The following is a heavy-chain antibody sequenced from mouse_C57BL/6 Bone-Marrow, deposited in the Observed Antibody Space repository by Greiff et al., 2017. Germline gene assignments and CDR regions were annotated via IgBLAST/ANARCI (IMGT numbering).Heavy chain of an antibody. CDR2: IHPNSGST. D-gene: IGHD1-1*01. CDR3: ATNDNGRHYYAMDY. V-gene: IGHV1-64*01. Sequence: QVQLQQPGAELVKPGASVKLSCKASGYTFTSYWMHWVKQRPGQGLEWIGMIHPNSGSTNYNEKFKSKATLTVDKSSSTAYMQLRSLTSEDSAVYYSATNDNGRHYYAMDYWGQGTSVTVSS. J-gene: IGHJ4*01. CDR1: GYTFTSYW.